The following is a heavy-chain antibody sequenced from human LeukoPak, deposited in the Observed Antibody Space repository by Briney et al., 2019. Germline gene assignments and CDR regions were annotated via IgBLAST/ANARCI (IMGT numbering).Heavy chain of an antibody. V-gene: IGHV1-46*01. CDR2: ISPSGGST. D-gene: IGHD1-26*01. CDR3: ATLVGELLGLRAVFDP. J-gene: IGHJ5*02. Sequence: ASVKVSCKASGYTFTSYYMHWVRQAPGQGLEWMGIISPSGGSTSYVQKFQGRVTMTRDTSTSTVYMELSSLRSEDTAVYYCATLVGELLGLRAVFDPWGQGTLVTVSS. CDR1: GYTFTSYY.